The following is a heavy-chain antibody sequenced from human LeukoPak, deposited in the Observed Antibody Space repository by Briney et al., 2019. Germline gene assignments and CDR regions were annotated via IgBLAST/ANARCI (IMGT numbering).Heavy chain of an antibody. J-gene: IGHJ4*02. CDR2: IYTNGSN. Sequence: PSETLSLTCTVSGGSISGNYYNWIRQVPGKGLECIGYIYTNGSNNYSPSLKSRVTISLDTSKSQFSLKLTSVTAADTAVYYCARSSLLSGASYYFDSWGQGTLVTVSS. CDR1: GGSISGNY. V-gene: IGHV4-4*09. CDR3: ARSSLLSGASYYFDS. D-gene: IGHD7-27*01.